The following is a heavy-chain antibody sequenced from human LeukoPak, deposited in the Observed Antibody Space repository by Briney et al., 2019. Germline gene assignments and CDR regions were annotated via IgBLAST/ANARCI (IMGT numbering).Heavy chain of an antibody. J-gene: IGHJ4*02. CDR1: GFTFSNTW. Sequence: GGSLRLSCAASGFTFSNTWMSWVRQAPGKGLEWVAFIRYDGSNKYYADSVKGRFTISRDNSKNTLYLQMNSLRAEDTAVYYCAKVHDPDYWGQGTLVTVSS. CDR3: AKVHDPDY. V-gene: IGHV3-30*02. CDR2: IRYDGSNK.